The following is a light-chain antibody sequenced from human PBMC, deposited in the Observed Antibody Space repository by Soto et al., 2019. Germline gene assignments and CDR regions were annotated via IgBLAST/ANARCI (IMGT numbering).Light chain of an antibody. Sequence: DIVMTQSPDSLAVSLGERATINCKSSQSVLYSSNNKNSVAWYLQKPGQPPQLLIYEVSNRFSGMPDRFSGSGSGTDFTLKISRVEAEDVGIYYCMQTIQLPWTFGQGTKVDIK. CDR2: EVS. CDR3: MQTIQLPWT. J-gene: IGKJ1*01. CDR1: QSVLYSSNNKNS. V-gene: IGKV2D-29*01.